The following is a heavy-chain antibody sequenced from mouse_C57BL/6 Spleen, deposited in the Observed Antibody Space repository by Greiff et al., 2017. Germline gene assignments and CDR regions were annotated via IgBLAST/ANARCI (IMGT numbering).Heavy chain of an antibody. V-gene: IGHV5-16*01. J-gene: IGHJ4*01. CDR1: GFTFSDYY. CDR3: ARGPPYYGSSYDAMDY. Sequence: EVKLVESEGGLVQPGSSMKLSCTASGFTFSDYYMAWVRQVPEKGLEWVANINYDGSSTYYLDSLKSRFIISRDNEKNILYLQMSSLKSEDTATXYCARGPPYYGSSYDAMDYWGQGTSVTVSS. CDR2: INYDGSST. D-gene: IGHD1-1*01.